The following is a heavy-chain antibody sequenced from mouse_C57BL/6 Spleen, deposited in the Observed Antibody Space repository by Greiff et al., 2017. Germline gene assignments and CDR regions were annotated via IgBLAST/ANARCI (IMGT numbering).Heavy chain of an antibody. CDR2: IHPNSGST. CDR3: ARDPSYGNYDY. CDR1: GYTFTSYW. V-gene: IGHV1-64*01. J-gene: IGHJ2*01. D-gene: IGHD2-1*01. Sequence: QVQLQQPGAELVKPGASVKLSCKASGYTFTSYWMHWVKQRPGQGLEWIGMIHPNSGSTNYNEKFKSKATLTVDKSSSTAYMQLSSLTSEDSAVYYCARDPSYGNYDYWGQGTTLTVSS.